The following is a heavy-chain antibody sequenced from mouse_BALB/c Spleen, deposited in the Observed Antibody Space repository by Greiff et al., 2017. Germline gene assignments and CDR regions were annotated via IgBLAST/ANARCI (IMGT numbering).Heavy chain of an antibody. J-gene: IGHJ4*01. CDR2: ISPGNSDT. V-gene: IGHV1-5*01. CDR3: TRCQYYGAYYAMEE. Sequence: EVQLQQSGTVLARPGASVKMSCKASGYTFTSYWMHWVKQRPGQGLEWIGAISPGNSDTSYNQKFKGKAKLTAVTSTSTAYMELSSLTNEDSAVYNCTRCQYYGAYYAMEEWGEGNTGTVAA. CDR1: GYTFTSYW. D-gene: IGHD1-1*01.